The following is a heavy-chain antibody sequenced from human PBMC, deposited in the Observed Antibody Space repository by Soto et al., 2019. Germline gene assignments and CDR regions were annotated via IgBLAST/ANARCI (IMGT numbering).Heavy chain of an antibody. CDR2: ISYDGGNN. V-gene: IGHV3-30-3*01. CDR3: ARPAADYDLWSGSDL. Sequence: QVQLEESGGGVVQPGRSLRLSCAASGFSFSSYAMHWVRQAPGKGQEWVGVISYDGGNNDYADSVKGRFTISRDNSKNTMYLQMNSLRAEDTAAYYCARPAADYDLWSGSDLWGQGTLVTVS. J-gene: IGHJ5*02. D-gene: IGHD3-3*01. CDR1: GFSFSSYA.